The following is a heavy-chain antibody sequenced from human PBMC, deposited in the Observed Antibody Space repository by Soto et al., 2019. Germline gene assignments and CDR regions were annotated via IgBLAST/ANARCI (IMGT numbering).Heavy chain of an antibody. CDR3: QSGDYWYGMDG. J-gene: IGHJ6*02. Sequence: GGSLRLSCEASGVSFSSYSIHWVRQAPGKGLEWVSLITYDGGNKYYADSVKGRFTISRDNSEKKVFLEMNSLRVEDTAVYYFQSGDYWYGMDGWGQGTTVTVAS. V-gene: IGHV3-30*03. CDR2: ITYDGGNK. CDR1: GVSFSSYS. D-gene: IGHD7-27*01.